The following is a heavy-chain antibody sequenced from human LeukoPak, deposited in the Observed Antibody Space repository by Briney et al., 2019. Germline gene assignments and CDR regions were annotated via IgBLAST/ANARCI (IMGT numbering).Heavy chain of an antibody. Sequence: PGASLRLSCAASGFTFSSYAMSWVRQAPGKGLEWVSAISGSGGSTYYADSVKGRFTISRDNSKNTLYPQMNSLRAEDTAVYYCAKGWSSGWYLEYFDYWGQGTLVTVSS. J-gene: IGHJ4*02. CDR3: AKGWSSGWYLEYFDY. CDR1: GFTFSSYA. CDR2: ISGSGGST. V-gene: IGHV3-23*01. D-gene: IGHD6-19*01.